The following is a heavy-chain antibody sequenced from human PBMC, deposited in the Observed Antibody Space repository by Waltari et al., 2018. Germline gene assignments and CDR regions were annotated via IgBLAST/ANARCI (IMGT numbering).Heavy chain of an antibody. Sequence: EVQLVESGGGLVQPGRSLRLSCTASGFTFGDYAMSWFRQAPGKGLEWVGFTRSQAYGGTTDFPTSVKGRFTISRDDSTSIAYLQMNSLKTEDTAVYYCTRDSFHFVVVVAATPVRYFDYWGQGTLVTVSS. CDR2: TRSQAYGGTT. CDR1: GFTFGDYA. CDR3: TRDSFHFVVVVAATPVRYFDY. V-gene: IGHV3-49*03. D-gene: IGHD2-15*01. J-gene: IGHJ4*02.